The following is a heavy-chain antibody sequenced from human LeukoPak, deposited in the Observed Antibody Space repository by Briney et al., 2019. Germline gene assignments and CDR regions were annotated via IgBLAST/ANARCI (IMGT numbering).Heavy chain of an antibody. Sequence: GRSLRLSCAASGFTFSSYAMHWVRQAPGKGLEWVAVISYDGSNKYYADSVKGRFTISRDNSKNTLYLQMNSLRAEDTAVYYCARVQNPTAAVTFDYWGQGTLVTVSS. CDR2: ISYDGSNK. V-gene: IGHV3-30-3*01. CDR3: ARVQNPTAAVTFDY. CDR1: GFTFSSYA. J-gene: IGHJ4*02. D-gene: IGHD6-13*01.